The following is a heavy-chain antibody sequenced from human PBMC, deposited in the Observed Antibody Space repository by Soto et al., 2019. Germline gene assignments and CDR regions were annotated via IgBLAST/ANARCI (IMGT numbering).Heavy chain of an antibody. CDR2: ISAHNGNT. CDR1: GYTFTSYG. CDR3: ATSYVSMIMFGGVIGSVDP. Sequence: ASVKVSFKASGYTFTSYGISWVRQAPGQGLEWMGWISAHNGNTIYAQKFQGRVTMTEDTSTDTAYMELSSLRSEDTAVYYCATSYVSMIMFGGVIGSVDPWGQGTLVTVSS. D-gene: IGHD3-16*02. J-gene: IGHJ5*02. V-gene: IGHV1-18*01.